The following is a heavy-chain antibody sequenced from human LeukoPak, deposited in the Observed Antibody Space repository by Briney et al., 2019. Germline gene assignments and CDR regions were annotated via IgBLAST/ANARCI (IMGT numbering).Heavy chain of an antibody. Sequence: GGSLRLSCAASGFTFSNAWMSWVRQAPGKGLEWVSSISSSSSYIYYADSVKGRFTISRDNAKNTLYLQMNSLRVEDTAVYYCARARYTYGTLDYWGQGTLVTVSS. V-gene: IGHV3-21*01. J-gene: IGHJ4*02. CDR2: ISSSSSYI. CDR3: ARARYTYGTLDY. D-gene: IGHD5-18*01. CDR1: GFTFSNAW.